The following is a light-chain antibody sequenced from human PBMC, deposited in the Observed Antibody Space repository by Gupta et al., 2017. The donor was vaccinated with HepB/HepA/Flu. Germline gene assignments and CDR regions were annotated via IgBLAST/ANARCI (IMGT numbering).Light chain of an antibody. CDR3: RQYDNYPRT. CDR2: EAT. Sequence: ETTLTKSPAFMSATPGDKVNISCKASQDIDDDMNWFQQKPGEAAVFIIQEATTLGPGIPPRFSGRGFGTHFTLTINNIESEDAAYYCCRQYDNYPRTFGQGPKMELK. CDR1: QDIDDD. J-gene: IGKJ2*02. V-gene: IGKV5-2*01.